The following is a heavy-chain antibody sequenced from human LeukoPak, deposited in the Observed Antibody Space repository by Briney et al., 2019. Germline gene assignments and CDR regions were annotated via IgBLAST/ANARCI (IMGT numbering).Heavy chain of an antibody. V-gene: IGHV4-39*01. CDR2: VYFSGVT. Sequence: PSETLSLTCTVSGGSIISSSSYYWGWIRQPPGKGLDWIGSVYFSGVTFYNPSLKSRVTISVDTSKNQFSLKLSSVTAADAALYYCAGHSRRAPGTMTWFDPWGQGTLVTVSS. J-gene: IGHJ5*02. CDR1: GGSIISSSSYY. D-gene: IGHD6-13*01. CDR3: AGHSRRAPGTMTWFDP.